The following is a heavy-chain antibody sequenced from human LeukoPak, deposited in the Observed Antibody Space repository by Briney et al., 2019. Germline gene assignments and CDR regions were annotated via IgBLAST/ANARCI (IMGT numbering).Heavy chain of an antibody. D-gene: IGHD3-3*01. Sequence: GGSLRLSCAASGFTFSSHAMGWVRQAPGKGLEWVSGIGGLGGSTYYAGSVEGRFTISRDNSQNTLYLHMNSLGAGDTAVYYCASDPGVFAFPYFDYWGQGSLVTVSS. CDR3: ASDPGVFAFPYFDY. CDR1: GFTFSSHA. J-gene: IGHJ4*02. CDR2: IGGLGGST. V-gene: IGHV3-23*01.